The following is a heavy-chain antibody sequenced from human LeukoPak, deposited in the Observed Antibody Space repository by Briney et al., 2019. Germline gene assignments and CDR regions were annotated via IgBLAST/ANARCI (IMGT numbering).Heavy chain of an antibody. J-gene: IGHJ4*02. V-gene: IGHV4-59*01. Sequence: SETLSLTCTVSGGSISSYYWSWIRQPPGKGLEWIGYIYYSGSTNYNPSLKSRVTISVDTSKNQFSLKLSSVTAADTAVYYCARGHRYYDILTGDPYYFGYWGQGTLVTVSS. D-gene: IGHD3-9*01. CDR2: IYYSGST. CDR1: GGSISSYY. CDR3: ARGHRYYDILTGDPYYFGY.